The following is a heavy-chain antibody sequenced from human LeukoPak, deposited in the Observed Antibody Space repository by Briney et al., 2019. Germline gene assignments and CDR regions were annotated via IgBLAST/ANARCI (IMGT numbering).Heavy chain of an antibody. D-gene: IGHD1-14*01. CDR2: IYYSGST. CDR3: ARVPKPYYYYGMDV. Sequence: SETLSLTCTVSGGSISSSSYYWGWIRQPPGKGLEWIGSIYYSGSTYYNPSLKSRVTISVDTSKNQFSLKLSSVTAADTAVYYCARVPKPYYYYGMDVWGQGTTVTVSS. V-gene: IGHV4-39*07. J-gene: IGHJ6*02. CDR1: GGSISSSSYY.